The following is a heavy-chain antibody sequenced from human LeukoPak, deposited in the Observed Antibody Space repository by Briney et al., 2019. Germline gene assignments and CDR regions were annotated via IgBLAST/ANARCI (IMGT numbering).Heavy chain of an antibody. D-gene: IGHD6-25*01. CDR3: ARHLRGVLGYPDL. J-gene: IGHJ2*01. V-gene: IGHV4-59*08. CDR2: IYYSGST. Sequence: PSETLSLTCTVSGGSISSYYWSWIRQPPGKGLEWIGYIYYSGSTNYNPSLKSRVTISVDTSKNQFSLKLSSVTAADTAVYYCARHLRGVLGYPDLWGRGTLVTVSS. CDR1: GGSISSYY.